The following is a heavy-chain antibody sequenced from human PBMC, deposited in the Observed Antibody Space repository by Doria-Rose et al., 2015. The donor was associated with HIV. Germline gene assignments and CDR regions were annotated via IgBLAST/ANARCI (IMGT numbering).Heavy chain of an antibody. CDR1: GVSLSSPGMG. V-gene: IGHV2-26*01. D-gene: IGHD6-13*01. J-gene: IGHJ4*02. Sequence: QVTLKESGPVLVKPTETLTLTCTVSGVSLSSPGMGVSWIRQPPGKALEWLANIFSDDARSYKPSLKSRLTSSRCTSKSQVVLTMTDMDPVDTATYYCARIKSSRWYHKYYFDFWGQGTLVIVSA. CDR2: IFSDDAR. CDR3: ARIKSSRWYHKYYFDF.